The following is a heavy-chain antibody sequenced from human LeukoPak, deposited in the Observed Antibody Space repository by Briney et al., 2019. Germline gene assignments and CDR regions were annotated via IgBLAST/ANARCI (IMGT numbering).Heavy chain of an antibody. CDR1: GFTFSSYA. CDR3: ARAGNTRFDY. J-gene: IGHJ4*02. CDR2: ISGSDGST. D-gene: IGHD2/OR15-2a*01. V-gene: IGHV3-23*01. Sequence: GGSLRLSCAASGFTFSSYAMSWVRQAPGKGLEWVSGISGSDGSTYYADSVKGRFTISRDNSKNTLYLQMNSLRAEDTAVYYCARAGNTRFDYWGQGTLVTVSS.